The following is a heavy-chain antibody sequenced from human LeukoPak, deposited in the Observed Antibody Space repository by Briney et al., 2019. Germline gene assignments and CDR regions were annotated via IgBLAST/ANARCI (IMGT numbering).Heavy chain of an antibody. CDR3: ARGGYYDSSGFLDY. CDR2: INPNSGGT. Sequence: GASVKVSCKASGYTFTGYYMHWVRQAPGQGLEWMGRINPNSGGTNYAQKFQGRVTMTRDTSISTAYMELRSLRSDDTAVYYCARGGYYDSSGFLDYWGQGTLVTVSS. D-gene: IGHD3-22*01. CDR1: GYTFTGYY. V-gene: IGHV1-2*06. J-gene: IGHJ4*02.